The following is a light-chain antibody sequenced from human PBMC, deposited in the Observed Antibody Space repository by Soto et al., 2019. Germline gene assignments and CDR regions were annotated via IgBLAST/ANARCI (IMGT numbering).Light chain of an antibody. CDR1: QSVFDY. Sequence: EIVMTQSPATLSVSPGGRATLSCRASQSVFDYIAWYQQKPGQAPSLLIYGASRRATGIPDRFSGSGSGTDFTLTISRLEPEDFAVYYCQQYDSSPITFGQGTRLEIK. CDR2: GAS. CDR3: QQYDSSPIT. V-gene: IGKV3-20*01. J-gene: IGKJ5*01.